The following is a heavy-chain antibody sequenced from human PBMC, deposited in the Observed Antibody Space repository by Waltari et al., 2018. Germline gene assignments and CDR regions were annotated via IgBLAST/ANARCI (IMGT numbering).Heavy chain of an antibody. V-gene: IGHV3-30*02. CDR3: AQGSYSVFDY. CDR1: GFTFRSSG. J-gene: IGHJ4*02. D-gene: IGHD1-26*01. Sequence: QVQLVESGGGVVQPGGSLRLSCAASGFTFRSSGLHWVRQAPGKGLEWVAFIRYDGSNKYYADSVKGRFTISRDNSKNTLYLQMNSLRAEDTAVYYCAQGSYSVFDYWGQGTLVTVSS. CDR2: IRYDGSNK.